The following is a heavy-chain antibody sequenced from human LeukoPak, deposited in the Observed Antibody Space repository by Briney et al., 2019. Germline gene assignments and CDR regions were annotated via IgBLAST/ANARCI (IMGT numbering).Heavy chain of an antibody. CDR1: GGSISSGGYY. D-gene: IGHD3-10*01. V-gene: IGHV4-31*03. Sequence: SETLSLTCTVPGGSISSGGYYWSWIRQHPGKGLEWIGYIYYSGSTYYNPSLKSRVTISVDTSKNQFSLKLSSVTAADTAVYYCARLLTSYYYGSGSYGKYYFDYWGQGTLVTVSS. CDR3: ARLLTSYYYGSGSYGKYYFDY. J-gene: IGHJ4*02. CDR2: IYYSGST.